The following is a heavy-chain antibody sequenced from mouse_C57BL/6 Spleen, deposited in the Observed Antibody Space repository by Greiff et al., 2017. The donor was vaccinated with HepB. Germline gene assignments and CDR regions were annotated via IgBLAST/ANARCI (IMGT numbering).Heavy chain of an antibody. V-gene: IGHV7-3*01. J-gene: IGHJ2*01. CDR1: GFTFTDYY. CDR3: ARSLRRDYFDC. D-gene: IGHD1-2*01. Sequence: EVKVVESGGGLVQPGGSLSLSCAASGFTFTDYYMSWVRQPPGKALEWLGFIRNKANGYTTEYSASVKGRFTISRDNSQSILYLQMNALRAEDSATYYCARSLRRDYFDCWGQGTTLTVSS. CDR2: IRNKANGYTT.